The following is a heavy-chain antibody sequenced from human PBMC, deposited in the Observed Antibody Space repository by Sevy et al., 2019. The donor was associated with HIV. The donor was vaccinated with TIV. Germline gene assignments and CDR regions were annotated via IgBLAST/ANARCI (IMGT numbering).Heavy chain of an antibody. D-gene: IGHD3-10*01. CDR2: INWDGSEK. J-gene: IGHJ4*02. Sequence: GGSLRLSCATSGFSFNDYAMHWVRQAPGKGLEWVSGINWDGSEKDYADSVEGRFTISRNNDKKSLYLQMSSLRREDTALYFCARGGFYFCSEDYYGKAGYDSWGPGTVVTVSS. CDR3: ARGGFYFCSEDYYGKAGYDS. CDR1: GFSFNDYA. V-gene: IGHV3-9*01.